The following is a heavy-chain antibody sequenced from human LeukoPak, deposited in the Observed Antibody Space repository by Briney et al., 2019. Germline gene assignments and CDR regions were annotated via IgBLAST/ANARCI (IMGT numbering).Heavy chain of an antibody. J-gene: IGHJ4*02. CDR1: GFTFSSYW. CDR2: IWYDGSNK. CDR3: ARDREPRDSELDY. Sequence: GGSLRPSCAASGFTFSSYWMHWVRQAPGKGLEWVAVIWYDGSNKYYGDSVKGRFTISRDNSKNTLYLQMNSLRAEDTAVYYCARDREPRDSELDYWGQGTLVTVSS. V-gene: IGHV3-33*08. D-gene: IGHD1-26*01.